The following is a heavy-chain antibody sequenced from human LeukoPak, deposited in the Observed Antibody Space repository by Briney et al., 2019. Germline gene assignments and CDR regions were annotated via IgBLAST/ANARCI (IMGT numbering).Heavy chain of an antibody. J-gene: IGHJ3*02. D-gene: IGHD3-3*01. CDR2: IYYSGST. Sequence: SETLSLTCTVSGGSISSGGYYWSWIRQHPGKGLEWIGYIYYSGSTYYNPSLKSRVTISVDRSKNQFSLKLSSVTAADTAVYYCARVTPQDYDFWSGFSDAFDIWGQGTMVTVSS. V-gene: IGHV4-31*03. CDR3: ARVTPQDYDFWSGFSDAFDI. CDR1: GGSISSGGYY.